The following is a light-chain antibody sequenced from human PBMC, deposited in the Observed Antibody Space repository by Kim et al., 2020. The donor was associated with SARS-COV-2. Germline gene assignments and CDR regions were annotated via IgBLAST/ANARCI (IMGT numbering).Light chain of an antibody. V-gene: IGLV1-44*01. CDR3: GAWDDTLKGYV. J-gene: IGLJ1*01. CDR2: TSN. Sequence: GQRVTISCSGSSSNIGTNTVNWYQQLPGTAPKLLLYTSNQRPSGVPDRFSGSKSGTSASLAISGLQSEDEGDYYCGAWDDTLKGYVFGTGTKVTVL. CDR1: SSNIGTNT.